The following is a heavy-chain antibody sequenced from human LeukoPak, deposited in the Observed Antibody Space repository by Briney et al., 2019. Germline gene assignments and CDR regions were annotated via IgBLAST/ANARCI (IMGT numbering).Heavy chain of an antibody. Sequence: GGSLRLSCAASGFMFNEFEMNWVRQAPGKGLEWISYISSTGSRIHYADSVKGRFTISRDNAKNSLYLQMNSLRAEDTAVYYCARADYDYVWGSYRQYYFDYWGQGTLVTVSS. D-gene: IGHD3-16*02. CDR1: GFMFNEFE. CDR3: ARADYDYVWGSYRQYYFDY. V-gene: IGHV3-48*03. CDR2: ISSTGSRI. J-gene: IGHJ4*02.